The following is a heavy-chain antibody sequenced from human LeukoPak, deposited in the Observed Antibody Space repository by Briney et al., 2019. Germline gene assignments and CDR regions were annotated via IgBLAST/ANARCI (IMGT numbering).Heavy chain of an antibody. V-gene: IGHV4-4*07. J-gene: IGHJ4*02. D-gene: IGHD5-24*01. CDR1: GGSISSYY. Sequence: SETLSLTCTVSGGSISSYYWSWIRQPAGKGLEWIGRIYTSGSTNYNPSLKSRVTISVDTSKNQFSLKLSSVTAADTAVYYCARGPEDGYNSARRGGPKEYYFDYWGQGTLVTVSS. CDR2: IYTSGST. CDR3: ARGPEDGYNSARRGGPKEYYFDY.